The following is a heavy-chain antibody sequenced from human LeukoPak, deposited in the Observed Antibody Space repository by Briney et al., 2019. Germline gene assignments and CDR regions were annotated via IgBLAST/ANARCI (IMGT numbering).Heavy chain of an antibody. CDR3: ARHAIVVVPRIPYTDAFDI. CDR1: GGSISSSSYY. J-gene: IGHJ3*02. V-gene: IGHV4-39*01. Sequence: SETLSLTCTVSGGSISSSSYYWGWIRQPPGKGLEWIGSIYYSGSTYYNPSLKSRVTISVDTSKNQFSLKLSSVTAADTAVYYCARHAIVVVPRIPYTDAFDIWGQGTMVTVSS. CDR2: IYYSGST. D-gene: IGHD2-2*01.